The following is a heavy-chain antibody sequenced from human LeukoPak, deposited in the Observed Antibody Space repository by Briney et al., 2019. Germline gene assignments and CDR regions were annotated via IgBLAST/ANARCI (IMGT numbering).Heavy chain of an antibody. CDR3: TTETYSSSTDY. CDR1: GFKFSSYS. D-gene: IGHD6-6*01. Sequence: GGSLRLSCAASGFKFSSYSMKWVRQAPGKGLEWVGRIKSKTDGGTTDYAAPVKGRFTISRDDSKNTLYLQMNSLKTEDTAVYYCTTETYSSSTDYWGQGTLVTVSS. CDR2: IKSKTDGGTT. V-gene: IGHV3-15*01. J-gene: IGHJ4*02.